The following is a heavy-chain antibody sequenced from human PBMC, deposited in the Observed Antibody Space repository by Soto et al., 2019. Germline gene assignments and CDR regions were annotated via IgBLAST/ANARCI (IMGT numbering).Heavy chain of an antibody. J-gene: IGHJ4*02. Sequence: EVPLLESGGGLVQPGGSLRLSCAASGFTFSTYAMNWVRQAPGKGLEWVSGISGSGDSTYYADSVKGRFTVSRDNSKNTLYLQMNSLRAEDTAVFYRAKERSSGWGFDYWGQGTLVTVSS. CDR3: AKERSSGWGFDY. CDR2: ISGSGDST. CDR1: GFTFSTYA. V-gene: IGHV3-23*01. D-gene: IGHD6-19*01.